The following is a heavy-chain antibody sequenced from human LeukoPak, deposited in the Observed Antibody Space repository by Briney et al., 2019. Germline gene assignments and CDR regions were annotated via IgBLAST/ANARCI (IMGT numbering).Heavy chain of an antibody. J-gene: IGHJ3*02. CDR2: INHSGST. V-gene: IGHV4-34*01. CDR1: GGSFSGYY. Sequence: SETLSLTCAAYGGSFSGYYWSWIRQPPGKGLEWIGEINHSGSTNYNPSLKSRGTISVDTSKNQLSLQLSSVTAAETAVYYCARRASGITMVRGVYAFDIWGQGKMVTVSS. CDR3: ARRASGITMVRGVYAFDI. D-gene: IGHD3-10*01.